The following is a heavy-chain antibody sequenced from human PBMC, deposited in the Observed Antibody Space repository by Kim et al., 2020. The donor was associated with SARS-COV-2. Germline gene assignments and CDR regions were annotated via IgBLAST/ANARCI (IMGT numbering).Heavy chain of an antibody. V-gene: IGHV3-13*05. CDR3: TRGGYYSGSGGSLYCYYYGMDG. CDR1: GFTFSSYD. Sequence: GGSLRLSCAASGFTFSSYDMPWVRQVTGKGLEWVSTIGSAGDPYSAGSVKGRFSISRENAKNSLYLQMNSLRAGDTAVYYCTRGGYYSGSGGSLYCYYYGMDGWGQGTTATV. CDR2: IGSAGDP. J-gene: IGHJ6*02. D-gene: IGHD3-10*01.